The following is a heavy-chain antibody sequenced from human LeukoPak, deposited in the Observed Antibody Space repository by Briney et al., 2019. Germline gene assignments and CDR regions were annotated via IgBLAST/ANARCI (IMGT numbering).Heavy chain of an antibody. CDR3: ARDPGHCSSTSCYKFFDY. Sequence: GGSLRLSCAASGFTFSDYYMTWIRQAPGKGLEWVSYISSSSSYTNYADSVEGRFTVSRDSAKNSLYLQMNSLRAEDTAVYYCARDPGHCSSTSCYKFFDYWGQGTLVTVSS. D-gene: IGHD2-2*02. CDR2: ISSSSSYT. J-gene: IGHJ4*02. CDR1: GFTFSDYY. V-gene: IGHV3-11*05.